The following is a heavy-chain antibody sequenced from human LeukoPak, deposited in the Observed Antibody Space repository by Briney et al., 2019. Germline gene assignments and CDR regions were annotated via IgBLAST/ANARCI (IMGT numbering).Heavy chain of an antibody. CDR1: GFTLSSYD. V-gene: IGHV3-13*01. Sequence: PGGSLRLSCAASGFTLSSYDMHWVRQATGKGLEWVSAIGTAGDTYYPGSVKGRFTISRENAKNSLYLQMNSLRAGDTAVYYCARGYYDSSGSLGAFDIWGQGTMVTVSS. CDR2: IGTAGDT. D-gene: IGHD3-22*01. J-gene: IGHJ3*02. CDR3: ARGYYDSSGSLGAFDI.